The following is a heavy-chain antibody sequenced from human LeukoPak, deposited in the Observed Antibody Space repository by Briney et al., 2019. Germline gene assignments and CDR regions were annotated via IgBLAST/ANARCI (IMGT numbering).Heavy chain of an antibody. Sequence: GESLQISCKDSGYSFTSYWIGWVRQMPGKGLEWMGIICPGDSDTRYSPSFQGQVTISADKSINTAYLQWSSLKASDTAIYYCARRGEAMDPFDYWGQGSLVTVSS. D-gene: IGHD5-18*01. CDR1: GYSFTSYW. V-gene: IGHV5-51*01. CDR2: ICPGDSDT. CDR3: ARRGEAMDPFDY. J-gene: IGHJ4*02.